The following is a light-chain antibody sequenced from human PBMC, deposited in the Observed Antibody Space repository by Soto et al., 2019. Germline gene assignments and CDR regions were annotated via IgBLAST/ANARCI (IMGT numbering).Light chain of an antibody. J-gene: IGKJ1*01. Sequence: DIQITQSPSTLSASVGDRVTITCRASQSISSWLAWYQQRPGKAPKLLIYKASSLESGVPSRLSGSGSGTEFTITIRSLKPDDFATYYCQQYNSYWTFGQGTKVDIK. CDR1: QSISSW. V-gene: IGKV1-5*03. CDR2: KAS. CDR3: QQYNSYWT.